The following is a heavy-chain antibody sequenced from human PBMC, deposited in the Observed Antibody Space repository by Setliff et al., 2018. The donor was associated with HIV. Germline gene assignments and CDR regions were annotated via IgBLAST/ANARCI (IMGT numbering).Heavy chain of an antibody. D-gene: IGHD6-19*01. V-gene: IGHV4-30-4*01. CDR1: GASFVGDNH. Sequence: SETLSLTCAVSGASFVGDNHWSWIRQTPERGLEWIAYFMYTDIHYVNYLNYRNPSLASRLSISVDKSKNQFSLTLSSVTAADTAVYYCARARSDWYNVRPYYFDLWGQGTPFTVSS. CDR2: FMYTDIHYVNYLN. CDR3: ARARSDWYNVRPYYFDL. J-gene: IGHJ4*02.